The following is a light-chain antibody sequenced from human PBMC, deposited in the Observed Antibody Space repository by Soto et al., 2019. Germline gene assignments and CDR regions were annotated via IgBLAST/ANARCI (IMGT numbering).Light chain of an antibody. V-gene: IGKV1-39*01. CDR1: QNINRY. CDR2: DAS. Sequence: DIQMTQSPSSLSASVGHRVAITCRASQNINRYLNWYQQQPGKAPKLLIHDASTLQSGVPSRFSGSGSGTDFTLTISSLQRDDFATYYCQQSHSFPLTFGPGTKVEIK. J-gene: IGKJ3*01. CDR3: QQSHSFPLT.